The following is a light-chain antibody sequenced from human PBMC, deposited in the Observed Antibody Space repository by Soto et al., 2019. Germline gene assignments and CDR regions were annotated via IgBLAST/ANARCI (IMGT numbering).Light chain of an antibody. CDR1: QDISSR. Sequence: DIQMTQSPSSVSASVGDRVTITCRASQDISSRLAWYQQKPGKAPNLLIYAASSLQSGVPSRFSGSGSETDFTLTIGSLQPEDFATYYCQQSNIFPLTFGGGTKVEIK. J-gene: IGKJ4*02. CDR2: AAS. V-gene: IGKV1-12*01. CDR3: QQSNIFPLT.